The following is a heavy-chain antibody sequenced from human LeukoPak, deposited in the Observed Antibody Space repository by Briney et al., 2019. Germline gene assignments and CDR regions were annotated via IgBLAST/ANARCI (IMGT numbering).Heavy chain of an antibody. V-gene: IGHV1-46*01. CDR3: ASTSINWGARVTHAFDI. CDR1: RYTFTSYY. D-gene: IGHD7-27*01. Sequence: ASVKASCKPSRYTFTSYYMHGVRQAPGQGVEWMGIINPSGGSTSYAEKVQGRVTMTRDTSTSTVYMELSSLRSEDTAVYYCASTSINWGARVTHAFDIWGQGTMVTVSS. CDR2: INPSGGST. J-gene: IGHJ3*02.